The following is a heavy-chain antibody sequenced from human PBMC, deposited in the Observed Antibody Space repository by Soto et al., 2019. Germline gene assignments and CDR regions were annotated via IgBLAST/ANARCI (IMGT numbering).Heavy chain of an antibody. CDR2: ISGRGGFS. J-gene: IGHJ4*02. Sequence: EVQLLESGGGLAQPGGSLRLSWATSGFPFSSYAMAWVRQAPGKGLAWVSGISGRGGFSFYADSVKGRFTISRDNSKSTLYLQMSSLRAEDTAVYYCVRVAGSGGYFDFWGQGILVTVSS. D-gene: IGHD3-10*01. V-gene: IGHV3-23*01. CDR1: GFPFSSYA. CDR3: VRVAGSGGYFDF.